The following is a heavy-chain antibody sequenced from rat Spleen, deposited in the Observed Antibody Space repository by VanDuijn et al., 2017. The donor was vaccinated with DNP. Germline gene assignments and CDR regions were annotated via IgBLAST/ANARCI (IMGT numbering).Heavy chain of an antibody. CDR1: GYSITSND. J-gene: IGHJ2*01. CDR2: ISYSANT. D-gene: IGHD1-10*01. Sequence: GQLQESGPGLLRPSQQISLNCSVIGYSITSNDWGWIRKFPANKMQWMGYISYSANTSYNPSLKSRISITRDTSKNQFFLQLSSLTPEDTASYYCAREGNSHYFDYWGQGVMVTVSS. V-gene: IGHV3-1*01. CDR3: AREGNSHYFDY.